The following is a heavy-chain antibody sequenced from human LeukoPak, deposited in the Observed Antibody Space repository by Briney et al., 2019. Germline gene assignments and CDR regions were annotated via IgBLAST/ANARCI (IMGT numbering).Heavy chain of an antibody. V-gene: IGHV4-34*01. J-gene: IGHJ4*02. CDR3: ARGNRAYIVVVIPGSFDY. CDR2: INHSGST. D-gene: IGHD3-22*01. Sequence: PSETLSLTCAVYGGSFSGYYWSWIRQPPGKGLEWIGEINHSGSTNYNPSLKSRVTISVDTSKNQFSLKLSSVTAADTAVYYCARGNRAYIVVVIPGSFDYWGQGTLVTVSS. CDR1: GGSFSGYY.